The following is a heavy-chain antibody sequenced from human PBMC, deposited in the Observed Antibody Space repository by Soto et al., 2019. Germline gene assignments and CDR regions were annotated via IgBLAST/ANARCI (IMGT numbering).Heavy chain of an antibody. Sequence: QITLKESGPTLVRPTQTLTLTCTCSGFSLTSSGVGVGWIRQPPGNALEWLAVIYWDDDKRYSSSLKSRLTITKDTSKNQVVLTMINMDPVDTATYYCAHHPYYGLGNYSFDYWGQGTLVTVSS. D-gene: IGHD3-10*01. J-gene: IGHJ4*02. CDR1: GFSLTSSGVG. CDR3: AHHPYYGLGNYSFDY. CDR2: IYWDDDK. V-gene: IGHV2-5*02.